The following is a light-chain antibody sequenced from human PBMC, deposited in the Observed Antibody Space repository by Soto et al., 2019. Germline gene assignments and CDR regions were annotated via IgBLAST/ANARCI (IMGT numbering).Light chain of an antibody. CDR2: GAS. CDR1: QSVSSNY. J-gene: IGKJ4*01. V-gene: IGKV3-20*01. Sequence: EIVLTQSPGTLSLSPGERATLSCRASQSVSSNYLAWYQQKPGQAPRLFIYGASSRATGIPDRFSGSGSGTDFSLTISRLEPEDSAVYYCQQYGDSPLTFGGGTKVDIK. CDR3: QQYGDSPLT.